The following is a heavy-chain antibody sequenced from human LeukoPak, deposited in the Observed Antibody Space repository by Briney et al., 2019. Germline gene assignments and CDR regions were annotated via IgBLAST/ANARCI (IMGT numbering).Heavy chain of an antibody. J-gene: IGHJ3*02. V-gene: IGHV4-30-2*01. Sequence: SETLSLTCAVSGGSISSGGYSWSWIRQLPGKGLEWIGYIYHSGSTYYNPSLKSRVTISVDRSKNQFSLKLSSVTAADTAVYCCARAYYDILTGYHFDIWGQGTMVTVSS. D-gene: IGHD3-9*01. CDR3: ARAYYDILTGYHFDI. CDR2: IYHSGST. CDR1: GGSISSGGYS.